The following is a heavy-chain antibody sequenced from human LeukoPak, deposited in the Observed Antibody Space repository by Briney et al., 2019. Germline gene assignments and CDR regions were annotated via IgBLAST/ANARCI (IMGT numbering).Heavy chain of an antibody. D-gene: IGHD6-19*01. V-gene: IGHV3-30*03. CDR1: GFTFSSYG. Sequence: PGRSLRLSCAASGFTFSSYGMHWVRQAPGKGLEWVAVISYDGSNKYYADSVKGRFTISRDNSKNTLYLRMNSLRAEDTAVYYCARDHRAIAVAGTGIYYYYGMDVWGQGTTVTVSS. CDR2: ISYDGSNK. J-gene: IGHJ6*02. CDR3: ARDHRAIAVAGTGIYYYYGMDV.